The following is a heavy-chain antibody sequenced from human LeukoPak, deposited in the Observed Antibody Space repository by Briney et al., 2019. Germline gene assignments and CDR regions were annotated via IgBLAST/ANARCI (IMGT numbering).Heavy chain of an antibody. CDR3: AREVGVTGGYYFDY. CDR1: GFTFSSYW. CDR2: INSDGSST. V-gene: IGHV3-74*01. Sequence: GRSLRLSCAASGFTFSSYWMHWVRKAPGKGLVWVSRINSDGSSTSYADSVKGRFTISRDNAKNTLYLQMNSLRAEDTAVYYCAREVGVTGGYYFDYWGQGTLVTVSS. D-gene: IGHD1-26*01. J-gene: IGHJ4*02.